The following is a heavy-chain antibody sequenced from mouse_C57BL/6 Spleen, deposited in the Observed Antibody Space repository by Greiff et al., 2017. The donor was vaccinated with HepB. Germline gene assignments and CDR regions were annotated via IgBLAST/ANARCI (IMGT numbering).Heavy chain of an antibody. J-gene: IGHJ3*01. V-gene: IGHV1-39*01. D-gene: IGHD1-1*01. CDR1: GYSFTDYN. CDR2: INPNYGTT. CDR3: AREVGYYGSSPFAY. Sequence: EVQLQQSGPELVKPGASVKISCKASGYSFTDYNMNWVKQSNGKSLEWIGVINPNYGTTSYNQKFKGKSTLTVDPSSSTAYLQLNSLTSEDSAVYYCAREVGYYGSSPFAYWGQGTLVTVSA.